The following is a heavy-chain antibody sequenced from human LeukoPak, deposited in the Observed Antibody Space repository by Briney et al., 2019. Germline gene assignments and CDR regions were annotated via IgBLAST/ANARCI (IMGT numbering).Heavy chain of an antibody. CDR3: ARDRGSSWYVDY. CDR2: INPSSGGT. Sequence: SVWVSCKTSGYSFTNYYIHWVRQAPGQGLEWMGWINPSSGGTEYAQKFQGRVTMTGDTSLSTAYMELSRLRSDDTAVYYSARDRGSSWYVDYWGQGTLVTDSS. V-gene: IGHV1-2*02. D-gene: IGHD6-13*01. CDR1: GYSFTNYY. J-gene: IGHJ4*02.